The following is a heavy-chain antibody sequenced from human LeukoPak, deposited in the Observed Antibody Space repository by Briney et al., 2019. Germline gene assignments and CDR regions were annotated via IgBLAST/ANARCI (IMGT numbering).Heavy chain of an antibody. CDR1: GFTFSSYS. V-gene: IGHV3-21*01. Sequence: GGSLRLSCAASGFTFSSYSMNWVRQAPGKGLEWVSSISSSSSYIYYADSVKGRFTISRDNAKNSLYLQMNSLRAEDTAVYYCARSLAARPGTIDYWGQGTLVTVSS. J-gene: IGHJ4*02. D-gene: IGHD6-6*01. CDR3: ARSLAARPGTIDY. CDR2: ISSSSSYI.